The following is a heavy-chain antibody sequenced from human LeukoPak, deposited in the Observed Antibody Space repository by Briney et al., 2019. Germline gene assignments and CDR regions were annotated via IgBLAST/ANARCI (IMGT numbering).Heavy chain of an antibody. CDR3: AGYVVVIDY. Sequence: PSETLSLTCAVSGYSISSGYYWGWIRQPPGKGLEWIGSIYHSGSGYYNPSLTRRVTISVDTSKNQFSLKVSSVTAADTAVYYCAGYVVVIDYWGQGTLVTVSS. CDR1: GYSISSGYY. D-gene: IGHD2-21*01. J-gene: IGHJ4*02. V-gene: IGHV4-38-2*01. CDR2: IYHSGSG.